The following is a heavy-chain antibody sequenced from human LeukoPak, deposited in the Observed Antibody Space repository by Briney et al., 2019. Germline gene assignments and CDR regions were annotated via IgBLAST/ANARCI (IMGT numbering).Heavy chain of an antibody. V-gene: IGHV4-59*01. D-gene: IGHD6-19*01. CDR1: GGSISSYY. Sequence: SETLSLTCTVSGGSISSYYWSWIRQPPGKGLEWIGYIYYSGSTNYNPSLKSRVTISVDTSKNQFSMKLSSVTAADTAVYYCARAPLSSGWYFPLVDYWGQGTLVTVSS. CDR3: ARAPLSSGWYFPLVDY. J-gene: IGHJ4*02. CDR2: IYYSGST.